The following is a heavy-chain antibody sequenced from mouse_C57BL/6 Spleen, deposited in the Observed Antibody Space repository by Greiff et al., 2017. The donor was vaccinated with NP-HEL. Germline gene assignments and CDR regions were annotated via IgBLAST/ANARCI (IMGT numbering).Heavy chain of an antibody. CDR1: GFNFTDYY. V-gene: IGHV14-2*01. Sequence: VQLQQSGAELVKPGASVKLSCTASGFNFTDYYMHWVKQRTEQGLEWIGRIDPEDGETKYAPKFPGKATITADTSSNTAYLQLSSLTSEDTAVDNCARLGAYYSNYNAMDYWGQGTSVTVSS. D-gene: IGHD2-5*01. J-gene: IGHJ4*01. CDR2: IDPEDGET. CDR3: ARLGAYYSNYNAMDY.